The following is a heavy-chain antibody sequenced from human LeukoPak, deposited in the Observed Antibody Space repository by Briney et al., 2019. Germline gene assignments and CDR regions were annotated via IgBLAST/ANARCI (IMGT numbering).Heavy chain of an antibody. J-gene: IGHJ5*02. CDR1: GFTFSTDG. D-gene: IGHD3-3*01. CDR3: ARAFGITIFGVAPRFDP. Sequence: PGGSLKLSCVTSGFTFSTDGIHWVRQAPGKGLEWVANIKQDGSEKYYVDSVKGRFTISRDNAKNSLYLQMNSLRAEDTAVYYCARAFGITIFGVAPRFDPWGQGTLVTVSS. V-gene: IGHV3-7*04. CDR2: IKQDGSEK.